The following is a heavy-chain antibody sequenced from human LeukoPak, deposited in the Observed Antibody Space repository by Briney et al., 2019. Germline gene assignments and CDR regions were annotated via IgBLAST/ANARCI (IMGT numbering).Heavy chain of an antibody. Sequence: GGSLRLSCAASGVTFSSYWMDWVRQAPGKGLEWVAVMSYDGSNKYYADSVKGRFTISRDNSKNTLYLQMNSLRAEDTAVYYCARAPVWFGGGFFDYWGQGALVTVSS. CDR1: GVTFSSYW. CDR3: ARAPVWFGGGFFDY. V-gene: IGHV3-30-3*01. CDR2: MSYDGSNK. D-gene: IGHD3-10*01. J-gene: IGHJ4*02.